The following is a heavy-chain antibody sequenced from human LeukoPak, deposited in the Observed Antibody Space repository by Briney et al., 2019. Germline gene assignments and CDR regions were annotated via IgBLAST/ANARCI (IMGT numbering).Heavy chain of an antibody. CDR3: ARAHSYGYYFDY. V-gene: IGHV4-59*01. D-gene: IGHD5-18*01. J-gene: IGHJ4*02. CDR2: IYYSGST. CDR1: GGSISSYY. Sequence: SETLSLTCTVSGGSISSYYWSWIRQPPGKGLEWIGYIYYSGSTIYNPSLKSRVTISVDTSKNQFSLKLSSVTAADTAVYYCARAHSYGYYFDYWGQGTLVTASS.